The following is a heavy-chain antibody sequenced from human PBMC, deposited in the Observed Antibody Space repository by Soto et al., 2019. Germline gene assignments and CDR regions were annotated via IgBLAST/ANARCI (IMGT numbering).Heavy chain of an antibody. V-gene: IGHV1-18*01. CDR3: ARRAVATLGPYMPSFLYYGLDV. D-gene: IGHD2-2*01. J-gene: IGHJ6*02. CDR1: GYSFSNYG. Sequence: QVQLVQSGAEVKKPGASVKVSCKASGYSFSNYGITWVRQAPGQGLEWKGWISAQNGKTNYAQRIQGRVTITTDTSPYASYMDLRSLTPDAPAAYSSARRAVATLGPYMPSFLYYGLDVWGPGTTVSASS. CDR2: ISAQNGKT.